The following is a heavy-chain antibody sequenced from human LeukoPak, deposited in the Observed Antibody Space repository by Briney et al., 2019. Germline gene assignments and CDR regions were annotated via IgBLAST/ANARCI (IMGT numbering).Heavy chain of an antibody. J-gene: IGHJ4*02. D-gene: IGHD2-15*01. Sequence: PGGSLRLSCEASGFTFSSYAMSWVRQAPGKGLEWVSVISGSGDSTYYADSVEGRCTISRDNSKNTLYLQMNTLRADDTAVYYCAKDQYCSDGRCYRNFDYWGQGTLVTVSS. CDR2: ISGSGDST. CDR3: AKDQYCSDGRCYRNFDY. CDR1: GFTFSSYA. V-gene: IGHV3-23*01.